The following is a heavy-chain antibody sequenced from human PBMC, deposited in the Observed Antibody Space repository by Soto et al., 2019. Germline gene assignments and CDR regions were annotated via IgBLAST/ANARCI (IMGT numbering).Heavy chain of an antibody. CDR3: ATVAGPFDY. D-gene: IGHD6-19*01. CDR1: GFTVSTKY. Sequence: GGSLRLSCAASGFTVSTKYMSWVRQAPGKGLEWVSVIYSGGSTFYADSVRGRFTISRDNSKNTVNLQMNSLRAEDTAVYYCATVAGPFDYWGQGTLVTVSS. V-gene: IGHV3-66*01. J-gene: IGHJ4*02. CDR2: IYSGGST.